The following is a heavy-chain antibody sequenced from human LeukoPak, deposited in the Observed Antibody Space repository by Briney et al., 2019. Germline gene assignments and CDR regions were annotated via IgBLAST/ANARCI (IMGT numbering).Heavy chain of an antibody. J-gene: IGHJ3*02. D-gene: IGHD2-21*02. V-gene: IGHV5-51*01. Sequence: GESLKISCKGSGYSFTSYWIGWVRQMPGKGLELMGIIYPGDSDTRYSPSFQGQVTLSADKSISTAYLQWSSLKASDTAMYYCARRDAYCGGDCYSHAFGIWGQGTMVTVSS. CDR2: IYPGDSDT. CDR1: GYSFTSYW. CDR3: ARRDAYCGGDCYSHAFGI.